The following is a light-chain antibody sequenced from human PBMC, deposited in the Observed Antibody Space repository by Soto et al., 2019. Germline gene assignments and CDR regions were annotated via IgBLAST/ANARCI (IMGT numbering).Light chain of an antibody. CDR1: QGISSY. CDR2: AAS. J-gene: IGKJ5*01. Sequence: DIQLTQSPSFLSASVGDRVTITCRASQGISSYLVWYQQRPGKAPKLLIYAASTLQSGVPSRFSGSGSGTEFTLTISSLQPEHFATYYCQQLNTYPITFGLGTRLEIK. CDR3: QQLNTYPIT. V-gene: IGKV1-9*01.